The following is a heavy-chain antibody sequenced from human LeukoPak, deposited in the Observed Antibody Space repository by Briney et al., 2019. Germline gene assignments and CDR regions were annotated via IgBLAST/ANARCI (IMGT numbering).Heavy chain of an antibody. D-gene: IGHD6-19*01. V-gene: IGHV1-2*02. CDR2: INPNSGGT. J-gene: IGHJ4*02. Sequence: ASVKVSCKASGYTFTGYYMHWVRQAPGQGLEWMGWINPNSGGTSYAQKFQGRVTMTRDTSISTAYMELSRLRSDDTAVYYCARSSGWYYFDYWGQGTLVTVSS. CDR1: GYTFTGYY. CDR3: ARSSGWYYFDY.